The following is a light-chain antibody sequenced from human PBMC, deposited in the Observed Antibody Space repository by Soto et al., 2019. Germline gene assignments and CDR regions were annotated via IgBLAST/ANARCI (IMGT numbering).Light chain of an antibody. CDR2: DVN. CDR3: TSWTTSTTMI. V-gene: IGLV2-14*03. CDR1: SSDIGAYNF. Sequence: QSVLTQPASVSGSPGQSITISCTATSSDIGAYNFVSWYQQHPGKAPKLMLYDVNIRPSGVSNRFSGSKSGNTASLTISGLQAEDEADYYCTSWTTSTTMIFGGGTKVTV. J-gene: IGLJ2*01.